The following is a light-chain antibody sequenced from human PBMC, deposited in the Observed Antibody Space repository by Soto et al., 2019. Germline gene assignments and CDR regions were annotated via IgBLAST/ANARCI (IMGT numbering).Light chain of an antibody. V-gene: IGKV2-28*01. Sequence: DIVMTQSPLSLPVTPGEPASISCRSSQSLLHSNGYTYLDWYLQKPGQSPQLLINLGSNRASGVPDRFSGSGSGTEFTLKISRVEAEDVGVYYCMQALQTPLTFGGGTKVEI. J-gene: IGKJ4*01. CDR2: LGS. CDR1: QSLLHSNGYTY. CDR3: MQALQTPLT.